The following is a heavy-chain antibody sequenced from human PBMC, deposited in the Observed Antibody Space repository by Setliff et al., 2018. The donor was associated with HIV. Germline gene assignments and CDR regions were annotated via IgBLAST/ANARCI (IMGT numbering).Heavy chain of an antibody. Sequence: SETLSLTCTVSGGSISGPSYSWGWIRQPPGKGLEWIGSVNSSGTIDYNPSLKSRLSMSADMSKKYFFLRLNSVTAADTAVYHCVRHGGEVRLWSGRGNWFDPWGRGILVTVSS. D-gene: IGHD2-15*01. CDR2: VNSSGTI. V-gene: IGHV4-39*01. CDR1: GGSISGPSYS. J-gene: IGHJ5*02. CDR3: VRHGGEVRLWSGRGNWFDP.